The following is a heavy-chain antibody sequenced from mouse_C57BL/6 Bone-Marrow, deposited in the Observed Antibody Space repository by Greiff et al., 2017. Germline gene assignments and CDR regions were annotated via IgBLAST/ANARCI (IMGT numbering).Heavy chain of an antibody. D-gene: IGHD2-3*01. CDR1: GYTFTSYW. CDR2: IHPNSGST. CDR3: ARRDGYPAWFAY. J-gene: IGHJ3*01. V-gene: IGHV1-64*01. Sequence: QVQLQQPGAELVKPGASVKLSCKASGYTFTSYWMPWVKQRPGQGLEWIGMIHPNSGSTNYNEKFKSKATLTVDKSSSTAYMQLSILTSEASAVYYCARRDGYPAWFAYWGQGTLVTVSA.